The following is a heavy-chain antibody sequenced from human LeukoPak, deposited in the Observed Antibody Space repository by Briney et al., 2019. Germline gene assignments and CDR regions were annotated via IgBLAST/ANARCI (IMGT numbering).Heavy chain of an antibody. Sequence: GGSLRLSCAASGFDFNTYSMNWVRQAPGKRLDWVSSIDSTSGYIYYADSVKGRFTISRENAKNSLYLQMNSLRAEDTAVYYCAKDRDVWGSLLDYWGQGTLVTVSS. J-gene: IGHJ4*02. V-gene: IGHV3-21*04. CDR2: IDSTSGYI. CDR1: GFDFNTYS. D-gene: IGHD3-16*01. CDR3: AKDRDVWGSLLDY.